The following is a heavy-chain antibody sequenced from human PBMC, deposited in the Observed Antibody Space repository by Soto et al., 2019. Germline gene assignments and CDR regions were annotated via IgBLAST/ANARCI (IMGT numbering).Heavy chain of an antibody. Sequence: GGSLRLSCAASGFAFSNQGMHWVRRAPGKGLEWVALISHDGQNIYYADSVKGRFTISRDDSKNTAYLQMNSLKTEDTAVYYCTRHNVDTPMVSDYYFDYWGQGALVTVSS. CDR2: ISHDGQNI. CDR1: GFAFSNQG. CDR3: TRHNVDTPMVSDYYFDY. D-gene: IGHD5-18*01. V-gene: IGHV3-30*03. J-gene: IGHJ4*02.